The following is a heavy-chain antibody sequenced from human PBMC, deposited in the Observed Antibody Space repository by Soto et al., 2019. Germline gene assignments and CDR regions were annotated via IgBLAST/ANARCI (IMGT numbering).Heavy chain of an antibody. CDR1: GFTFNTYA. D-gene: IGHD3-16*02. V-gene: IGHV3-23*01. Sequence: HPGGSLRLSCAASGFTFNTYAMSWVRQAPGKGLEWVSAISGSGGSTYYADSVKGRFTISRDTSKNQLVLTMTNMDPVDTATYYCAQLPWKEMWPRAPVVNWGQGTPVTVSS. J-gene: IGHJ4*02. CDR3: AQLPWKEMWPRAPVVN. CDR2: ISGSGGST.